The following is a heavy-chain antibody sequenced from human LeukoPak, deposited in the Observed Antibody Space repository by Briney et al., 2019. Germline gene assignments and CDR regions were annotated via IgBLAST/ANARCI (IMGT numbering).Heavy chain of an antibody. J-gene: IGHJ4*02. V-gene: IGHV1-18*01. CDR3: ARDVTVADT. CDR1: GYTFTDYG. Sequence: GASVKVSCKASGYTFTDYGISLVRQAPGEGLEWMGWVSVYNGNTNFAQKFEDRVTVTTDTSTSTVYMELRSLRSDDTAVYYCARDVTVADTWGQGTLVTVSS. D-gene: IGHD6-19*01. CDR2: VSVYNGNT.